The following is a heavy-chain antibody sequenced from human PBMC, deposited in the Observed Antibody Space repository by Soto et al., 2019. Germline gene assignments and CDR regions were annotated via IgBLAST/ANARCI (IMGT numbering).Heavy chain of an antibody. Sequence: EVQLLESGGGLVQPGGSLRLSCAASGFTFSSYAVSWVRQAPGKGLEWVSAISGSGGSTYYADSVKGRFTISRDNSKNTLYLQMNSLRAEDTAVYYCAKTGKYYYYYMDVWGKGTTVTVSS. J-gene: IGHJ6*03. CDR2: ISGSGGST. CDR1: GFTFSSYA. CDR3: AKTGKYYYYYMDV. D-gene: IGHD3-10*01. V-gene: IGHV3-23*01.